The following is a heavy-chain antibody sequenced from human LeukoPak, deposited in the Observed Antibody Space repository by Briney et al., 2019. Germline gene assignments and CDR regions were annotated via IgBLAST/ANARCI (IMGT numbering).Heavy chain of an antibody. Sequence: PSQTLSLTCTVSGGSISSGSYYWSWIRQPAGKGLEWIGRIYTSGSTNYNPSLKSRVTMSVDTSKNQFSLKLSSVTAAYTGVYYCARLWLDRGWYFDLWGRGTLVTVSS. V-gene: IGHV4-61*02. CDR1: GGSISSGSYY. CDR3: ARLWLDRGWYFDL. CDR2: IYTSGST. J-gene: IGHJ2*01. D-gene: IGHD6-19*01.